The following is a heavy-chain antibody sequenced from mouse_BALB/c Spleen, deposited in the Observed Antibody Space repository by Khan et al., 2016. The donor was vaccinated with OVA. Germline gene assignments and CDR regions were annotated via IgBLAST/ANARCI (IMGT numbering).Heavy chain of an antibody. D-gene: IGHD1-1*01. Sequence: VQLKQSGPELVKPGASVKISCKASGYSFTGYFMNWVMQSHGKSLEWIGRINPHIGETFFNQKFKSQATLTVDESSSTAHMELRSLASADSEVYYCERKNGSDFDYWGQGTTLTVSS. CDR1: GYSFTGYF. CDR3: ERKNGSDFDY. CDR2: INPHIGET. J-gene: IGHJ2*01. V-gene: IGHV1-20*02.